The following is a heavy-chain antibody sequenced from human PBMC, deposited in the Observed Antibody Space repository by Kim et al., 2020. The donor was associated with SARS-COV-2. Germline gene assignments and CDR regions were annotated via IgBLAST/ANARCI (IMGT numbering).Heavy chain of an antibody. J-gene: IGHJ4*02. CDR3: ARASAGGTRYFDS. V-gene: IGHV6-1*01. D-gene: IGHD3-16*01. Sequence: YAESVRRRITSNPDTSKNQFSLQLNSVTPEDTAVYYCARASAGGTRYFDSWGQGTLVTVSS.